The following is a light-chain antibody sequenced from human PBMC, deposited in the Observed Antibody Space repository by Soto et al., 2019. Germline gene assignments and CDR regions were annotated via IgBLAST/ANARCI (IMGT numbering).Light chain of an antibody. Sequence: QSALTQPASVSGSPGQSITISCTGTSSDVGGYDYVPWYQQHPGKAPKLMIYEVSNRPSGVSNRFSGSKYANTASLTISGLQTEDEADYYCSSYTGSSSLEVFGTGTKVTVL. CDR1: SSDVGGYDY. V-gene: IGLV2-14*01. CDR2: EVS. J-gene: IGLJ1*01. CDR3: SSYTGSSSLEV.